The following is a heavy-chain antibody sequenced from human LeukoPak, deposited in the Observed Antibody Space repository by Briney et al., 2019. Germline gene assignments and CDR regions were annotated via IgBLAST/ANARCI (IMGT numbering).Heavy chain of an antibody. CDR2: ISAYNGNT. J-gene: IGHJ6*02. CDR1: GYTFTSYG. CDR3: ARVGGSVLYYYYGMDV. D-gene: IGHD3-10*01. V-gene: IGHV1-18*01. Sequence: EASVKVSCKASGYTFTSYGISWVRQAPGQGLEWKGWISAYNGNTNYAQKLQGRVTMTTDTSTSTAYMELRSLRSDDTAVYYCARVGGSVLYYYYGMDVWGQGTTVTVSS.